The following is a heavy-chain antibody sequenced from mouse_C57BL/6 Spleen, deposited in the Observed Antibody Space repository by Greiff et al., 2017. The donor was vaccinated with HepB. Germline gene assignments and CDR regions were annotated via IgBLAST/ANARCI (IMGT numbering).Heavy chain of an antibody. CDR1: GYTFTSYW. J-gene: IGHJ4*01. CDR2: IYPGSGST. V-gene: IGHV1-55*01. Sequence: QVQLQQPGAELVKPGASVKMSCKASGYTFTSYWITWVKQRPGQGLEWIGDIYPGSGSTNYNEKFKSKATLTVDTSSSTAYMQLSSLTSEDSAVYYCARYYGSRSPHYYAMDYWGQGTSVTVSS. D-gene: IGHD1-1*01. CDR3: ARYYGSRSPHYYAMDY.